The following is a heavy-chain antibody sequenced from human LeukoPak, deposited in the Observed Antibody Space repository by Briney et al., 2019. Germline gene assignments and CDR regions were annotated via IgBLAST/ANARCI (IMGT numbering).Heavy chain of an antibody. CDR3: ARGFRGGEDY. CDR2: IYTSGST. D-gene: IGHD2-21*01. J-gene: IGHJ4*02. Sequence: SETLSLTCTVSGGSISSGSYYWSWIRQPAGKGLEWIGRIYTSGSTNYNPSLKSRVTMSVDTSKNQFSLKLSSVTAADTAVYYCARGFRGGEDYWGQGTLVTVSS. CDR1: GGSISSGSYY. V-gene: IGHV4-61*02.